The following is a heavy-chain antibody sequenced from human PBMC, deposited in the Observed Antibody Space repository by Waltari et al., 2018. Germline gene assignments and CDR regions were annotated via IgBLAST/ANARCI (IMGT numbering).Heavy chain of an antibody. D-gene: IGHD6-13*01. Sequence: QVQLVQSGAEVKKPGSSVKVSCKASGGTFSSYAISWVRQAPGQGLEWMGGIIPILGIANYAQKFQGRVTITADESTSTAYMELSSLRSEDTAVYYCARKDYSSSPVQFNWFDPWGQGTLVTVSS. CDR3: ARKDYSSSPVQFNWFDP. CDR2: IIPILGIA. CDR1: GGTFSSYA. J-gene: IGHJ5*02. V-gene: IGHV1-69*04.